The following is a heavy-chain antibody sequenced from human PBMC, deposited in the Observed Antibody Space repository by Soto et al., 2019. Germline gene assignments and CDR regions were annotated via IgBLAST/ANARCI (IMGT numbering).Heavy chain of an antibody. CDR3: VRTYYYDSSSGIGCFDI. Sequence: GGSLRLSCAASGFTFSSYAMSWVRQAPRKGLEWVSAISGSGGSTYYADSVKGRFTISRDHSKNTLYQQMNSLRAEDTAVYFCVRTYYYDSSSGIGCFDIWGQGTMVTVSS. V-gene: IGHV3-23*01. J-gene: IGHJ3*02. D-gene: IGHD3-22*01. CDR2: ISGSGGST. CDR1: GFTFSSYA.